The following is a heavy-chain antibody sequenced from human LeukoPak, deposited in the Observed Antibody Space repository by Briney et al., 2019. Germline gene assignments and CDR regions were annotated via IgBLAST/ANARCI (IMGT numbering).Heavy chain of an antibody. D-gene: IGHD3-3*01. CDR2: INPSSGST. CDR3: ATGLRFLEWWAYYYMDV. CDR1: GYTFTGYY. V-gene: IGHV1-46*01. J-gene: IGHJ6*03. Sequence: ASVKVSCKASGYTFTGYYMHWVRQAPGQGLEWMGIINPSSGSTSYAQKFQGRVSMTRDMSTSTVYMELSSLRSEDTAVYYCATGLRFLEWWAYYYMDVWGKGTTVTVSS.